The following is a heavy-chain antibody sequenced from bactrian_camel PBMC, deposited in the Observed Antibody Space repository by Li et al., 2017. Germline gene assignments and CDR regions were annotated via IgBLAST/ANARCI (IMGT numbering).Heavy chain of an antibody. Sequence: HVQLVESGGDSVQAGGSLRLSCTISGFVYNKYCMAWFRQAPGKEREGVATIESIGTTSYTDSVKGRFTISRDNAKNTLYLQLNSLKPEDTATYYCTNQWNWGLGTQVTVS. J-gene: IGHJ4*01. CDR1: GFVYNKYC. CDR2: IESIGTT. V-gene: IGHV3S53*01. CDR3: TNQWN.